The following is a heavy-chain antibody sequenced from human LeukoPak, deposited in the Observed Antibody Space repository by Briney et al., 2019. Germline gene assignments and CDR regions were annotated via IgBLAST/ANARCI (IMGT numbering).Heavy chain of an antibody. D-gene: IGHD6-13*01. CDR2: FQYNGIT. V-gene: IGHV4-59*08. CDR1: GSSITSFY. J-gene: IGHJ5*02. CDR3: ARVIAAAGTSIDP. Sequence: SETLSHTCTVSGSSITSFYWTWVRQPPGKGLEWIGSFQYNGITNYNPSLKSRVTISVDTSKNQFSLKLSSVTAADTAVYYCARVIAAAGTSIDPWGQGTLVTVSS.